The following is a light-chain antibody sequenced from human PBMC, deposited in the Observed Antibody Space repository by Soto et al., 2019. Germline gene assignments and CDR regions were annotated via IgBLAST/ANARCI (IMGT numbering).Light chain of an antibody. V-gene: IGKV1-27*01. J-gene: IGKJ4*01. CDR3: QQYTSVPLT. CDR2: GAS. CDR1: QGITNS. Sequence: DIQMTQSPSSLSASVGDRVTITCRASQGITNSLAWYQQKPGNVPRLLMYGASNLQSGVSSRFAGSGSGTEFTLSISSLQPGDVATYYCQQYTSVPLTFGGGTKVDIK.